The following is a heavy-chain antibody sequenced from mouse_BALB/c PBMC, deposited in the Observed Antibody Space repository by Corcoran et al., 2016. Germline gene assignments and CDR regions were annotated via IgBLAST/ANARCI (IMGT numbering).Heavy chain of an antibody. CDR3: ARELLRLRGTMDY. J-gene: IGHJ4*01. D-gene: IGHD1-2*01. CDR1: GYTFTNYG. V-gene: IGHV9-1*02. Sequence: QIQLVQSGPELKKPGETVKISCKASGYTFTNYGMNWVKQAPGKGLKWMGWINTYTGEPTYADDFKGRFAFSLETSASTAYLQINNLKNEDMATYFCARELLRLRGTMDYWGQGTSVTVSS. CDR2: INTYTGEP.